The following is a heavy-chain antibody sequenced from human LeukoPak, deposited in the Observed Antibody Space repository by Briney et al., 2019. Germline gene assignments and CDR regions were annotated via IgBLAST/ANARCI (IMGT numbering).Heavy chain of an antibody. CDR2: MNPNSGNT. J-gene: IGHJ6*02. D-gene: IGHD5-24*01. V-gene: IGHV1-8*01. CDR3: VRAMDPLDTFNYQYAMDV. Sequence: ASVKVSCKASGYTFTSYDINWVRQATGQGLEWMGWMNPNSGNTGYAQKFQGRVTMTRNTSISTAYMELSSLRSDDTAVYYCVRAMDPLDTFNYQYAMDVWGQGTMVTVSS. CDR1: GYTFTSYD.